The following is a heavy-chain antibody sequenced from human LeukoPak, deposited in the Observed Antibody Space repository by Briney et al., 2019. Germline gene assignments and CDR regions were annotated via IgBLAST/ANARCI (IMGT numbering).Heavy chain of an antibody. CDR1: GGSFSGYY. CDR2: INHSGST. CDR3: AREYYYDSSGYYTHNYYYYMDV. J-gene: IGHJ6*03. Sequence: SETLSLTCAVYGGSFSGYYWSWIRQPPGKGLEWIGEINHSGSTNYNPSLKSRVTISVDTSKNQFSLKLSSVTAADTAVYYCAREYYYDSSGYYTHNYYYYMDVWGKGTTVTVSS. D-gene: IGHD3-22*01. V-gene: IGHV4-34*01.